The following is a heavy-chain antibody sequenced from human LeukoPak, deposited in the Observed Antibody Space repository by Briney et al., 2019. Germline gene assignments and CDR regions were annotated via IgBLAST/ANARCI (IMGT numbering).Heavy chain of an antibody. V-gene: IGHV3-23*01. Sequence: GGSLRLSCAASGFTFSSYAMSWVRQAPGKGLGWVSAIRDSGSSTHYADSVKGRFTTSRDNSKNTLFLQMNSLRAEDTATYYCAKYGPQDSGSSHFDYWGQGALVTVSS. J-gene: IGHJ4*02. CDR2: IRDSGSST. CDR3: AKYGPQDSGSSHFDY. D-gene: IGHD1-26*01. CDR1: GFTFSSYA.